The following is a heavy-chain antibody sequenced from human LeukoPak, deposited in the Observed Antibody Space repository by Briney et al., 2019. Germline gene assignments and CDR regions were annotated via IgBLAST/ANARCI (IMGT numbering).Heavy chain of an antibody. D-gene: IGHD3-22*01. J-gene: IGHJ2*01. V-gene: IGHV5-51*01. Sequence: GESLKISCKGSGYSFTSYWIGWVRQMPGKGLEWMGIIYPGDSDTRYSPSFQGQVTISADKSISTAYLQWSSLKASDTAMYYCARTDDSRGYSWYFDLWGRGTLVTVSS. CDR1: GYSFTSYW. CDR2: IYPGDSDT. CDR3: ARTDDSRGYSWYFDL.